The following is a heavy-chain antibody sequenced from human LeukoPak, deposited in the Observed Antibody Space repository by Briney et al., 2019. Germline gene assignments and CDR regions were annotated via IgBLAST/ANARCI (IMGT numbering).Heavy chain of an antibody. CDR1: GGSISSYY. J-gene: IGHJ5*02. CDR2: IYHSGST. V-gene: IGHV4-59*12. D-gene: IGHD2-2*01. CDR3: AKGLSTSWNNWFDP. Sequence: SETLSLTCTVSGGSISSYYWSWIRQPPGKGLEWIGYIYHSGSTYYNPSLKSRVTISVDRSKNQFSLKLSSVTAADTAVYYCAKGLSTSWNNWFDPWGQGTLVTVSS.